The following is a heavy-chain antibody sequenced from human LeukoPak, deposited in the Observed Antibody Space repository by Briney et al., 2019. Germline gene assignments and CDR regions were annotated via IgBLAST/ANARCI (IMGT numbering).Heavy chain of an antibody. V-gene: IGHV1-2*02. CDR3: ARLGYCSSTSCYGGLDY. CDR2: INPNSGGT. J-gene: IGHJ4*02. D-gene: IGHD2-2*01. CDR1: GYTFTGYY. Sequence: ASVKVSCKASGYTFTGYYMHWVRQAPGQGLEWMGWINPNSGGTNYAQKFRGRVTMTRDTSISTAYMELSRLRSDDTAVYYCARLGYCSSTSCYGGLDYWGQGTLVTVSS.